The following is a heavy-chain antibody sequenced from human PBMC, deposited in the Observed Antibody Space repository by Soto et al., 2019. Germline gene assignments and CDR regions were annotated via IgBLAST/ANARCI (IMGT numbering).Heavy chain of an antibody. CDR3: ARNHRALRFLEWYSALDY. J-gene: IGHJ4*02. D-gene: IGHD3-3*01. CDR1: GYTFTSYY. CDR2: INPSGGST. V-gene: IGHV1-46*01. Sequence: GASVKVSCKASGYTFTSYYMHWVRQAPGQGLEWMGIINPSGGSTSYAQKFQGRVTMTRDTSTSTVYMELSSLRSEDTAVYYCARNHRALRFLEWYSALDYWGQGTLVTVSS.